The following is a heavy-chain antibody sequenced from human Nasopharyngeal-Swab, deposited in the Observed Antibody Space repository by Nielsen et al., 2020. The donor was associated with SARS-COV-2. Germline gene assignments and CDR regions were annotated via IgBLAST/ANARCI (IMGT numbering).Heavy chain of an antibody. CDR2: VSGRDST. D-gene: IGHD1-26*01. Sequence: VRQMPGKGLEWVSRVSGRDSTYYADSVKGRFTISRDISKNTLYLQMNSLRAEDTAVYYCAKDRNSAYYYYYMDVWGKGTTVTVSS. J-gene: IGHJ6*03. V-gene: IGHV3-23*01. CDR3: AKDRNSAYYYYYMDV.